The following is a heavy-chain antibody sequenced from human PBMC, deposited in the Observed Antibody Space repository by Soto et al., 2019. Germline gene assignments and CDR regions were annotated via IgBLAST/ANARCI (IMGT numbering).Heavy chain of an antibody. Sequence: GGSLRLSCAASGFTFSSYSMNWVRQAPGKGLEWVSSISSSSSYIYYADSVKGRFTISRDNAKNSLYLQMNSLRAEDTAVYYCARDMEGVVPAADAFDIWGQGTMVTVSS. CDR3: ARDMEGVVPAADAFDI. D-gene: IGHD2-2*01. CDR1: GFTFSSYS. CDR2: ISSSSSYI. J-gene: IGHJ3*02. V-gene: IGHV3-21*01.